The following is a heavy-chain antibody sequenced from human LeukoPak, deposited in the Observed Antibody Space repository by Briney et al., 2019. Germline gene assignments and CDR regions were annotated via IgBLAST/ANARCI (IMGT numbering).Heavy chain of an antibody. Sequence: SETLSLTCTVSGGSNSSYYWSWLRQPAGKGLEWIGRIYTSGSTNYNPSLKSRVTMSVDMSKNQFSLKLSSVTAADTAVYYCASSGGDYYDSSGSDYWGQGTLVTVSS. CDR2: IYTSGST. CDR3: ASSGGDYYDSSGSDY. CDR1: GGSNSSYY. D-gene: IGHD3-22*01. J-gene: IGHJ4*02. V-gene: IGHV4-4*07.